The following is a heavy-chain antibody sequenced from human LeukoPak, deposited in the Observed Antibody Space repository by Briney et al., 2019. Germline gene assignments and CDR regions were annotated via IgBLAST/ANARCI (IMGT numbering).Heavy chain of an antibody. V-gene: IGHV3-33*01. CDR2: IWYDGRNK. CDR3: ARDRTGGGDFHHY. CDR1: GFTFSNYG. D-gene: IGHD2-21*02. J-gene: IGHJ4*02. Sequence: GGSLRLSCAASGFTFSNYGMHWVRQAPGKGLEWVAVIWYDGRNKYYGDSVKGRFTISRDNSKNMLYLQMFSLTAEDTAVYYCARDRTGGGDFHHYWSQGTLVTVSS.